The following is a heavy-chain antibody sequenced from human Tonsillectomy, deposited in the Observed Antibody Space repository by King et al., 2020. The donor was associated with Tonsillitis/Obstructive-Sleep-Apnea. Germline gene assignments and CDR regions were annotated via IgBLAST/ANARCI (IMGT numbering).Heavy chain of an antibody. Sequence: TLKESGPTLVKPTQTLTLTCTFSGFSLSTSGVGVGWIRQPPGQALEWLALVYWDDDKRYSPSLKGRLTITKDTSKNQVVLTMTNMHPVDPATYYCARPPYSVIFYDPSYYMDVWGKGTPVTVSS. CDR2: VYWDDDK. D-gene: IGHD1-26*01. V-gene: IGHV2-5*02. CDR3: ARPPYSVIFYDPSYYMDV. J-gene: IGHJ6*03. CDR1: GFSLSTSGVG.